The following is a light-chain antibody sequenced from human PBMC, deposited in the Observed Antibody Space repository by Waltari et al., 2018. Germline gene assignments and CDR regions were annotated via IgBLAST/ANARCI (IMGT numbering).Light chain of an antibody. CDR1: QSLSTSY. CDR2: HAS. V-gene: IGKV3D-20*01. CDR3: QYYDNSVIT. J-gene: IGKJ5*01. Sequence: NVFTQSPPTLSLSPGERATLSCGASQSLSTSYFAWYQQKPGLAPRLLMYHASSRATGIPDRFSGSGAGTDFTLTISRLEPEDFAVYYCQYYDNSVITFGQGTRLEI.